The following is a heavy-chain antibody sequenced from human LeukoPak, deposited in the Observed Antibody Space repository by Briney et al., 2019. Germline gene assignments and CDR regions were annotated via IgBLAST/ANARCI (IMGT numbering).Heavy chain of an antibody. CDR2: ISSSGSTI. Sequence: PGGSLRLSCAASGFTFSSYEMNWVRQAPGKGLEWVSYISSSGSTIYYADSVKGRFTISRDNARNSLFLQMNSLRVEDTAVYYCASQNYARFDPWGQGTLVTVSS. J-gene: IGHJ5*02. V-gene: IGHV3-48*03. CDR3: ASQNYARFDP. CDR1: GFTFSSYE. D-gene: IGHD3-16*01.